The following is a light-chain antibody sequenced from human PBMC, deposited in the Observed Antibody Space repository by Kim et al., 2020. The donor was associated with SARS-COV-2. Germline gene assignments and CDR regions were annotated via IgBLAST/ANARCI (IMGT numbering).Light chain of an antibody. Sequence: QPVLTQSPSASASLGASVKLTCTLSSGHSTYAVAWHQQQPEKGPRFLMKLRSDDSHTKGDGIPDRFSGSSSGAERYLTISSLQSEDEADYYCQTWATGIEVFGGGTQLTVL. CDR2: LRSDDSH. CDR3: QTWATGIEV. J-gene: IGLJ3*02. CDR1: SGHSTYA. V-gene: IGLV4-69*01.